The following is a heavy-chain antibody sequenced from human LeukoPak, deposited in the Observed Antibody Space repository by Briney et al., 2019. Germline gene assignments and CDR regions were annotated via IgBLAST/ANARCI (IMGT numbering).Heavy chain of an antibody. CDR3: ARGDGGFDY. CDR1: GFMFSNSW. D-gene: IGHD5-24*01. CDR2: TNNDGTTK. Sequence: GGSLRLSCAASGFMFSNSWMHWVRQAPGKGLEWVSFTNNDGTTKEYADSVKGRFTISRDNTRNTVDLQMNGLSAEDTAVYYCARGDGGFDYWGQGSLVTVSS. V-gene: IGHV3-74*03. J-gene: IGHJ4*02.